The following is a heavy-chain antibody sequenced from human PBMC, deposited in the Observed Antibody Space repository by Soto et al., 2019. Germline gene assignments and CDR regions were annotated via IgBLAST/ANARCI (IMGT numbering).Heavy chain of an antibody. CDR2: IYYSGST. Sequence: PSETLSLTCAVSGGSISSGGYSWGWIRQPPGKGLEWIGSIYYSGSTYYNPSLKSRVTISVDTSKNQFSLKLSSVTAADTAVYYCARSDGRYWGQGTLVPVSS. CDR3: ARSDGRY. CDR1: GGSISSGGYS. J-gene: IGHJ4*02. V-gene: IGHV4-39*07.